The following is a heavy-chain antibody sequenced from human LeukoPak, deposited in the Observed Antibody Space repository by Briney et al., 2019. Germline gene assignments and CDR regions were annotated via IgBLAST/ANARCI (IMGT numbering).Heavy chain of an antibody. Sequence: SETLSLTCTVSGGSISSSSYYWGWIRQPPGRGLEWIGTMYYSGSTYYNPSLKSRVTISVDTSKNQFSLKLSSVTAADTAVYYCARIAAPSYWGQGTLVTVSS. CDR3: ARIAAPSY. D-gene: IGHD6-6*01. CDR2: MYYSGST. V-gene: IGHV4-39*07. CDR1: GGSISSSSYY. J-gene: IGHJ4*02.